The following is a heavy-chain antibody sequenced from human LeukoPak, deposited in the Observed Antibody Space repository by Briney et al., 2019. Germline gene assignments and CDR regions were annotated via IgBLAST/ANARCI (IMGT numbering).Heavy chain of an antibody. CDR3: ARRHRGIVVAAGFDP. V-gene: IGHV3-7*01. J-gene: IGHJ5*02. CDR2: IKQDGSEK. CDR1: GFTFSSYW. D-gene: IGHD3-22*01. Sequence: GSLRLSCAASGFTFSSYWMSWVRQAPGKGLEWVANIKQDGSEKYYVDSVKGRFTISRDNAKNSLYLQMNSLRAEDTAVYYCARRHRGIVVAAGFDPWGQGTLVTVSS.